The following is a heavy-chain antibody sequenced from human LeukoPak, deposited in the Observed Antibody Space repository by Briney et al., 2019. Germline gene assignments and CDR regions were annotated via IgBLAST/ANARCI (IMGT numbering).Heavy chain of an antibody. D-gene: IGHD6-13*01. CDR1: GFTFSSYG. CDR2: IRYDGSNK. J-gene: IGHJ4*02. V-gene: IGHV3-30*02. CDR3: AKDVGEQQLVFGGLDY. Sequence: GGSLRLSCAASGFTFSSYGMHWVRQAPGKGLEWAAFIRYDGSNKYYADSVKGRFTISRDNSKNTLYLQMNSLRAEDTAVYYCAKDVGEQQLVFGGLDYWGQGTLVTVSS.